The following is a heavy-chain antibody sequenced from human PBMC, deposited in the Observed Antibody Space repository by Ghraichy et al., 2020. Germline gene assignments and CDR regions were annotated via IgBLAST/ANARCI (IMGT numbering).Heavy chain of an antibody. V-gene: IGHV4-59*01. CDR1: GGSMINYY. CDR3: ARGDDFWSCYQL. J-gene: IGHJ4*02. D-gene: IGHD3-3*01. Sequence: SETLSLTCTVSGGSMINYYWNWIRQPPGKGLEWIGYIYHSGSTNYNPSLKTPVTISLDRSKNQFSLKVTSVTAADTAVYYCARGDDFWSCYQLWGQGILVTVSP. CDR2: IYHSGST.